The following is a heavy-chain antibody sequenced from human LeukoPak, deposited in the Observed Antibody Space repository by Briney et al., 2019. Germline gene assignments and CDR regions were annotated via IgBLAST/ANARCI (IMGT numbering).Heavy chain of an antibody. Sequence: SETLSLTCIVSGGFISSSTYYWSWIRQPPGEGLEWIGNIYSSGNTYYTPSLQSRVTISVDTSKNQVSLNLRSVTAADAAVYYCAGYYDILTGYENVAYWGQGTQVTVSS. J-gene: IGHJ4*02. V-gene: IGHV4-39*01. CDR3: AGYYDILTGYENVAY. D-gene: IGHD3-9*01. CDR2: IYSSGNT. CDR1: GGFISSSTYY.